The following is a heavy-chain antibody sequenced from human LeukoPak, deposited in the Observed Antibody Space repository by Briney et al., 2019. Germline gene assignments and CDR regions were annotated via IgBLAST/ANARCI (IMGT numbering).Heavy chain of an antibody. D-gene: IGHD3-22*01. J-gene: IGHJ4*02. V-gene: IGHV4-59*08. CDR3: ARHSTPYYYDSSGFDY. Sequence: SETLSLTCTVSGGSISSYYRSWIRQPPGKGLEWIGYIYYSGSTNYNPSLKSRVTISVDTSKNQFSLKLSSVTAADTAVYYCARHSTPYYYDSSGFDYWGQGTLVTVSS. CDR1: GGSISSYY. CDR2: IYYSGST.